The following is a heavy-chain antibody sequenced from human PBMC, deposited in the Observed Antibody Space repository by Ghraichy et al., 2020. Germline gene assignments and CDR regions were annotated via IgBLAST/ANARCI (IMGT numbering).Heavy chain of an antibody. CDR3: AALAEVAPTIDS. Sequence: GESLNISCKDSRDIFISNWIGWVRQMPGKGLEWMGIIYPGDSTTRYSPSFQGQVTISADESINTAYLHWNSLKASDTAVYYCAALAEVAPTIDSWGQGTLVTVSS. J-gene: IGHJ4*02. CDR1: RDIFISNW. CDR2: IYPGDSTT. V-gene: IGHV5-51*01. D-gene: IGHD2-15*01.